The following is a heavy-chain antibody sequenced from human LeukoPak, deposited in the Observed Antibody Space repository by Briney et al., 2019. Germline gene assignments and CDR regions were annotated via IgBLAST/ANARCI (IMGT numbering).Heavy chain of an antibody. CDR3: ARVELAPYYYYMDV. D-gene: IGHD1-7*01. CDR1: GFSIRSYE. J-gene: IGHJ6*03. Sequence: GGSLRLSCAASGFSIRSYEMNWVRQAPGKGLEWVSYISSSGTTIYYADSVKGRFTISRDNAKNSLHLQMNSLRAEDTAVYYCARVELAPYYYYMDVWGKGTTVTVSS. V-gene: IGHV3-48*03. CDR2: ISSSGTTI.